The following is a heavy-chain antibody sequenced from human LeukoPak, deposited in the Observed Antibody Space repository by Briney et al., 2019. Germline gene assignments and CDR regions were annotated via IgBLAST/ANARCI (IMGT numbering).Heavy chain of an antibody. CDR3: ARVDEGGYYYYGMDV. CDR2: IYSSGST. V-gene: IGHV4-59*01. CDR1: AGSISSYY. J-gene: IGHJ6*02. D-gene: IGHD3-16*01. Sequence: SETLSLTCTVSAGSISSYYWSWIRQPPGKGLEWIGYIYSSGSTNYNPSLKSRVTISVDTSKNQFSLKLNSVTAADTAVYYCARVDEGGYYYYGMDVWGQGTTVTVSS.